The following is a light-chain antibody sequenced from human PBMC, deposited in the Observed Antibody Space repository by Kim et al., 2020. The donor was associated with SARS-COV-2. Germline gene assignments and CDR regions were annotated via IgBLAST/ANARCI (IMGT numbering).Light chain of an antibody. V-gene: IGKV1D-16*01. J-gene: IGKJ4*02. CDR3: KQYDSYPRT. CDR1: QGISSW. CDR2: AAS. Sequence: DIPMTPSLSLVSASVGDTVTITCRASQGISSWLAWYQQKPEEALKSLIYAASSLQSGVPSRFSGSGSGTDFTLTINSLQPEDFATYYCKQYDSYPRTFVEMTKVGI.